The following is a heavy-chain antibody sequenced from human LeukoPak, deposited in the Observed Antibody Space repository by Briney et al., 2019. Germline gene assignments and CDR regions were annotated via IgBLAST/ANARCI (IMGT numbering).Heavy chain of an antibody. CDR3: AREGGYYGSGSYYSGWFDP. CDR2: IYTSGST. Sequence: PSETLSLTCTVSGGSISSYYWSWIRQPAGKGLEWIGRIYTSGSTNYNPSLKSRVTMSVDTPKNQFSLKLSSVTAADTAVYYCAREGGYYGSGSYYSGWFDPWGQGTLVTVSS. CDR1: GGSISSYY. V-gene: IGHV4-4*07. J-gene: IGHJ5*02. D-gene: IGHD3-10*01.